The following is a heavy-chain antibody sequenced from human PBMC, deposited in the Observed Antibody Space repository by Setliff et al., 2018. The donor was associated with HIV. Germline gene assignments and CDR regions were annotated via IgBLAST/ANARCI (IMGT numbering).Heavy chain of an antibody. CDR2: IYHSGIT. CDR3: ASRGIVVVTMSMPDEFFVH. D-gene: IGHD2-21*02. CDR1: GGSISSGGYY. V-gene: IGHV4-31*03. Sequence: LSLTCTVSGGSISSGGYYWSWIRQHPGKGLEWIGYIYHSGITYYNPSLRGRVTISVDRSRNQFSLTLNSVTAADTATYYCASRGIVVVTMSMPDEFFVHWGHGTLVTVSS. J-gene: IGHJ1*01.